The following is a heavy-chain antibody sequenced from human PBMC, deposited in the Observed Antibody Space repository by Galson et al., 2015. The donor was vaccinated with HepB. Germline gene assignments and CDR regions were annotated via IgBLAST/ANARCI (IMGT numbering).Heavy chain of an antibody. J-gene: IGHJ4*02. V-gene: IGHV3-74*01. Sequence: SLRLSCAASGFTFSDYWMYWARQAPGKGLDWVSRIKSDGSDTYYADSVKGRFTVSRDNVKNTLFLQMNSLRAEDTAVYYCAVRGGSWGQGTLVTGSS. D-gene: IGHD3-16*01. CDR1: GFTFSDYW. CDR3: AVRGGS. CDR2: IKSDGSDT.